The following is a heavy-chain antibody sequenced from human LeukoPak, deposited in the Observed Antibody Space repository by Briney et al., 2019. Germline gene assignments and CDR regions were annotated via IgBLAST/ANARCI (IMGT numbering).Heavy chain of an antibody. V-gene: IGHV3-21*01. J-gene: IGHJ5*02. CDR1: GVTVSSNY. CDR2: ISSSSSYI. Sequence: GGSLRLSCAASGVTVSSNYMSWVRQTPGKGLEWVSSISSSSSYIYYADSVKGRFTISRDNAKNSLCLQMNSLRAEDTAVYYCARDVYSGSYFNWFDPWGQGTLVTVSS. D-gene: IGHD1-26*01. CDR3: ARDVYSGSYFNWFDP.